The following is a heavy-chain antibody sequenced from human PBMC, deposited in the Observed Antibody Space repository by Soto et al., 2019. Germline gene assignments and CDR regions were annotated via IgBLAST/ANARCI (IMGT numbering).Heavy chain of an antibody. J-gene: IGHJ4*02. D-gene: IGHD5-12*01. CDR2: IIPIFGTA. V-gene: IGHV1-69*13. Sequence: SVKVSCKASGGTFSSYAISWVRQAPGQGLEWMGGIIPIFGTANYAQKFQGRVTITADESTSTAYMELSRLRSEDTAVYYCARCGGRDGYNWGYYFYYWGQGTMVTVSS. CDR3: ARCGGRDGYNWGYYFYY. CDR1: GGTFSSYA.